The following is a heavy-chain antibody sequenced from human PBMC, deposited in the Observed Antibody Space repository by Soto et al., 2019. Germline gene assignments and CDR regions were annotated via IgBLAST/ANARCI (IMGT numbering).Heavy chain of an antibody. V-gene: IGHV3-30*18. Sequence: QVQLVESGGGVVQPGRSLRLSCAASGFTFSSYGMHWVRQAPGKGLEWVAVISDDGSNKYYADSVKGRFTISRDNSKNTLYLQMNSLRAEDTAVYYCAKDNSPPYWCFDLWGRGTLVTVSS. D-gene: IGHD2-21*01. CDR1: GFTFSSYG. J-gene: IGHJ2*01. CDR3: AKDNSPPYWCFDL. CDR2: ISDDGSNK.